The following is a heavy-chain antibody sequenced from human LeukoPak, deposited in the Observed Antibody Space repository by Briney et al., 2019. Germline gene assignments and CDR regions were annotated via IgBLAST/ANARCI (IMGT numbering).Heavy chain of an antibody. CDR3: ARGGKQWRGGNYFDS. CDR2: INPSGGST. D-gene: IGHD6-19*01. V-gene: IGHV1-46*01. CDR1: GYTFTSYY. Sequence: ASVKVSCKASGYTFTSYYMHWVRQAPGQGLEWMGIINPSGGSTSYAQKFQGRVTMTRDKSASTVYMDLSDLRSEDTAVYYCARGGKQWRGGNYFDSWGQGTLVAVSS. J-gene: IGHJ4*02.